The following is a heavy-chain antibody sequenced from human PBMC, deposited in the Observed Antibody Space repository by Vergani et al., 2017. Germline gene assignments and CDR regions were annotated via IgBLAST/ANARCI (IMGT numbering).Heavy chain of an antibody. CDR2: INPNRGGS. CDR1: GYTFTRYY. Sequence: QVQLVQSGAEVKTPGSSVKVSCKASGYTFTRYYMHWVRQAPGQGLEWMGWINPNRGGSNHAQKFQGRVTMTRDTSIRTAYMELSRLRSDDTAVYYCARGQWLPTLSDDYWDQGTLVTVSS. J-gene: IGHJ4*02. D-gene: IGHD6-19*01. CDR3: ARGQWLPTLSDDY. V-gene: IGHV1-2*02.